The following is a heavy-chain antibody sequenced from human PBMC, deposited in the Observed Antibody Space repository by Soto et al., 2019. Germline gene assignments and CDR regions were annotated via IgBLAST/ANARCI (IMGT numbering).Heavy chain of an antibody. CDR3: ARGPGSKNVAAMGGTFDY. D-gene: IGHD2-15*01. Sequence: ETLSLTCTVSGGTISSSSYYCGWIRPPPGKGLEWIGSIYYSGSTYYNPSLKSRVTISVDTSKNQFSLKLSSVTAADTAVYYCARGPGSKNVAAMGGTFDYWGQGTLVTVSS. V-gene: IGHV4-39*01. CDR2: IYYSGST. CDR1: GGTISSSSYY. J-gene: IGHJ4*02.